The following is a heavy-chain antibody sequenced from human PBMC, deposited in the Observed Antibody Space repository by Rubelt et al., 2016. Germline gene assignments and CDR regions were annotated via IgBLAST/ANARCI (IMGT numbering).Heavy chain of an antibody. J-gene: IGHJ4*02. CDR3: ARHKRTSIAARLGDY. CDR1: GGSISSSSYY. V-gene: IGHV4-39*01. Sequence: QLQLQESGPGLVKPSETLSLTCTVSGGSISSSSYYWGWIRQPPGKGLEWIGSIYYSGSTYYNPSPKIRVTMSVDTSKNQFSLKLSSVTAADTAVYYCARHKRTSIAARLGDYWGQGTLVTVSS. CDR2: IYYSGST. D-gene: IGHD6-6*01.